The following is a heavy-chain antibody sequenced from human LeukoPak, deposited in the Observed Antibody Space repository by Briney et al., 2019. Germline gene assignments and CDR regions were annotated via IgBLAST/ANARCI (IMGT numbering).Heavy chain of an antibody. CDR1: GGSISSYY. D-gene: IGHD4-17*01. Sequence: SETQSLTCTVSGGSISSYYWSWIRQPPGKGLEWIGYIYYSGSTNYNPSLKSRVTISVDTSKNQFSLKLNSVTAADTAVYYCARHFDYGTLFDHWGQGTLVTVSS. J-gene: IGHJ4*02. V-gene: IGHV4-59*08. CDR2: IYYSGST. CDR3: ARHFDYGTLFDH.